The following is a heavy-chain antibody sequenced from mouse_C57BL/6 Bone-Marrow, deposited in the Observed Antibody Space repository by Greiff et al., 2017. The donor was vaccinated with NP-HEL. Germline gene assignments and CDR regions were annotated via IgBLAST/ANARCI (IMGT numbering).Heavy chain of an antibody. CDR2: ISYDGSN. V-gene: IGHV3-6*01. CDR1: GYSITSGYY. Sequence: EVKLVESGPGLVKPSQSLSLTCSVTGYSITSGYYWNWIRQFPGNKLEWMGYISYDGSNNYNPSLKNRISITRDTSKNQFFLKLNSVTTEDTATYYCASVYYGYDGGYFDYWGQGTTLTVSS. J-gene: IGHJ2*01. D-gene: IGHD2-2*01. CDR3: ASVYYGYDGGYFDY.